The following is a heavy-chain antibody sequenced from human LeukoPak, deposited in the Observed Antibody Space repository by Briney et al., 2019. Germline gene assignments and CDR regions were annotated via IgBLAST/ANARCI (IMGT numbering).Heavy chain of an antibody. CDR1: GFTFSSYE. V-gene: IGHV3-48*03. Sequence: GGSLRLSCAASGFTFSSYEMNWVRQAPGKGLEWVSYISSSGSTIYYADSVKGRFTISRDNAKNSLYLQMNSLRAEDTAVYYCARDGGWYFTEKYYFDYWGQGTLVTVSS. J-gene: IGHJ4*02. CDR3: ARDGGWYFTEKYYFDY. D-gene: IGHD6-19*01. CDR2: ISSSGSTI.